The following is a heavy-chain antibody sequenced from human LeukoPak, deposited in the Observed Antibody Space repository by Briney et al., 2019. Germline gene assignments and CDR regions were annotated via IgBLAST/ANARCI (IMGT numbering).Heavy chain of an antibody. CDR2: ISSSGSTI. J-gene: IGHJ4*02. D-gene: IGHD1-26*01. Sequence: GGSLRLSCAASGFTFTNHAMSWVRQAPGKGLEWVSYISSSGSTIYYADSVKGRFTISRDNAKNSLYLQMNSLRAEDTAVYYCARDREGFDYWGQGTLVTVSS. CDR3: ARDREGFDY. CDR1: GFTFTNHA. V-gene: IGHV3-11*01.